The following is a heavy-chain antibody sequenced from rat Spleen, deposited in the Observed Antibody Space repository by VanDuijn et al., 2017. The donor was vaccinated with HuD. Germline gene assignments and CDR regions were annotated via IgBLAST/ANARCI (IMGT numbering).Heavy chain of an antibody. D-gene: IGHD4-2*01. CDR1: GFTFSNYD. CDR3: TTVVGDSYWYFDF. CDR2: ISYDGSST. J-gene: IGHJ1*01. Sequence: EVQLVESGGGLVQPGRSMKLSCAASGFTFSNYDMAWVRQAPTKGLEWVASISYDGSSTYYRDSVKGRFTISRDNAESTLKLQMDSLRSEDTATYYCTTVVGDSYWYFDFWGPGTMVTVSS. V-gene: IGHV5-20*01.